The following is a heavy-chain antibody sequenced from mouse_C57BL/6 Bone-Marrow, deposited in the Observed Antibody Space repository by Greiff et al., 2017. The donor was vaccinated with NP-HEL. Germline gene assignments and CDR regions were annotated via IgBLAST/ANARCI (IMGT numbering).Heavy chain of an antibody. CDR3: ARPRGLGAGFAY. D-gene: IGHD2-4*01. CDR1: GFTFSDYG. V-gene: IGHV5-17*01. CDR2: ISSGSSTI. J-gene: IGHJ3*01. Sequence: EVKLMESGGGLVKPGGSLKLSCAASGFTFSDYGMHWVRQAPEKGLEWVAYISSGSSTIYYADTVKGPFTISRDNANNNLFLQMTSLRSEDTAMYYCARPRGLGAGFAYWGQGTLVTVSA.